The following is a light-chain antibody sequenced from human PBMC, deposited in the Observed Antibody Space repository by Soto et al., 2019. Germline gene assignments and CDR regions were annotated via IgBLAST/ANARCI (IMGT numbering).Light chain of an antibody. Sequence: QSVLTQPPSVSGAPGQRITISCTGSSSNIGAGYDVHWYRQLPGTAPKLLIFADTKRPSGVPDRFSGSKSGTSASLAITGLQAGDEADYYYQSYDSSLSGLYVFGTGTKVTVL. CDR2: ADT. V-gene: IGLV1-40*01. CDR1: SSNIGAGYD. J-gene: IGLJ1*01. CDR3: QSYDSSLSGLYV.